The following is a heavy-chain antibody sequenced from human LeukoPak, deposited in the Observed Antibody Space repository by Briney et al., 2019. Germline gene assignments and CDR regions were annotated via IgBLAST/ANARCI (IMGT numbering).Heavy chain of an antibody. J-gene: IGHJ3*02. CDR3: ARESHSSGWFDAFDI. Sequence: ASVKVSCKASGYTFTSYGISWVRQAPGQGLEWMGWISAYNGNTNYAQKLQGRVTMTTDTSTSTAYMELRSLRSDDTAVYYCARESHSSGWFDAFDIWGQGTMVTVSS. CDR2: ISAYNGNT. D-gene: IGHD6-19*01. V-gene: IGHV1-18*01. CDR1: GYTFTSYG.